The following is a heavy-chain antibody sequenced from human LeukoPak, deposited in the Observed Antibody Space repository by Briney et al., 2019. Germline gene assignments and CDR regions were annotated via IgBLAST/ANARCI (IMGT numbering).Heavy chain of an antibody. D-gene: IGHD2-15*01. Sequence: PGGSLRLSCAASGFTVSSNYMSWVRQAPGKGLEWVSVIYSGGSTYYADSVKGRFTISRDNSKNTLYLQMNSLRAEDTAVYYCAREKGYCSGGSCSDGNWFDPWGQGTLVTVSS. CDR2: IYSGGST. V-gene: IGHV3-53*01. J-gene: IGHJ5*02. CDR1: GFTVSSNY. CDR3: AREKGYCSGGSCSDGNWFDP.